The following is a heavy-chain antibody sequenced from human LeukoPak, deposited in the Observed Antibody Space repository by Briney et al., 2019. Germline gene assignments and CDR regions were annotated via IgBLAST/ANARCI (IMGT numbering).Heavy chain of an antibody. V-gene: IGHV3-33*01. D-gene: IGHD6-19*01. CDR2: IWSDGSNK. J-gene: IGHJ4*02. Sequence: GGSLRLSCAASGFTFSSFGMHWVRQARGKGLEWVAVIWSDGSNKYYADSVKGRFTISRDNSKNTLYLQMNSLRAEDTAVYYCARYSSGFLDSWGQGALVTVSS. CDR1: GFTFSSFG. CDR3: ARYSSGFLDS.